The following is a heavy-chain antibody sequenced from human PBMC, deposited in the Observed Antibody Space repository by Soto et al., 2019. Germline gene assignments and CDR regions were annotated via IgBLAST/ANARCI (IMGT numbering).Heavy chain of an antibody. CDR3: ATAGYCSGGSCYLFDY. CDR1: GYTLAELS. D-gene: IGHD2-15*01. J-gene: IGHJ4*02. CDR2: FDPEDGET. V-gene: IGHV1-24*01. Sequence: ASVKVSCKVSGYTLAELSMHWVRQAPGKGLEWMGGFDPEDGETIYAQKFQGRVTMTEDTSTDTAYMELSSLRSEDTAVYYCATAGYCSGGSCYLFDYWGQGTLVTVSS.